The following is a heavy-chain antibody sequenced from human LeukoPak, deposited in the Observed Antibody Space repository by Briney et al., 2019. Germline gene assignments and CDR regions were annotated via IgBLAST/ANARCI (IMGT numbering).Heavy chain of an antibody. D-gene: IGHD6-13*01. Sequence: PSETLSLTCTVSGGSISSSSYYWGWIRQPPGKGLEWIGSIYYSGSTYYNSSLKSRVTISVDTSKNQFSLKLSSVTAADTAVYYCARLIVAAAVDYWGQGTLVTVSS. CDR3: ARLIVAAAVDY. J-gene: IGHJ4*02. CDR2: IYYSGST. CDR1: GGSISSSSYY. V-gene: IGHV4-39*01.